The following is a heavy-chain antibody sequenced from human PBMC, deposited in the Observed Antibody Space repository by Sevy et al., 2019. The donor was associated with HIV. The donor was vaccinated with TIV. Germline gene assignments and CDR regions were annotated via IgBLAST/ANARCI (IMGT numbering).Heavy chain of an antibody. J-gene: IGHJ6*03. Sequence: ASVKVSFKASGGTFSSYAISWVRQAPGQGLEWMGGIIPIFGTANYAQKFQGRVTITADKSTSTAYMELSSLRSEETAVYYCARGWLRGAAARFRDYYYYMDVWGKGTTVTVSS. CDR3: ARGWLRGAAARFRDYYYYMDV. D-gene: IGHD6-13*01. CDR1: GGTFSSYA. CDR2: IIPIFGTA. V-gene: IGHV1-69*06.